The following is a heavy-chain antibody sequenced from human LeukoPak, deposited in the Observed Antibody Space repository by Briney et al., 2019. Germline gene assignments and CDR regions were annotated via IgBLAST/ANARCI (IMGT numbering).Heavy chain of an antibody. CDR1: GGSIRSYY. V-gene: IGHV4-59*01. Sequence: SETLSLTCTVSGGSIRSYYWSWIRQPPGKGLEWIGYIFYSGNTNYNPSLKRRVTISVDTSSNQVSLKLTSVTAADTAVYYCARQMLTTVSPFDYWGQGALVTVSS. CDR3: ARQMLTTVSPFDY. CDR2: IFYSGNT. J-gene: IGHJ4*02. D-gene: IGHD4-17*01.